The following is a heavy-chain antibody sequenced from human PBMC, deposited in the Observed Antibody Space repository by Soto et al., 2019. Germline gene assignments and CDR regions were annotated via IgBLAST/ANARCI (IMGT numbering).Heavy chain of an antibody. CDR1: GGSISSGGYY. CDR3: ARKETNWFDP. Sequence: PSETLSLTCAVSGGSISSGGYYWSWIRQHPGKGLEWIGYIYYSGSTYYNPSLKSRVTISVDTSKNQFSLKLSSVTAADTAVYYCARKETNWFDPWGQGILVTVSS. V-gene: IGHV4-31*11. J-gene: IGHJ5*02. CDR2: IYYSGST.